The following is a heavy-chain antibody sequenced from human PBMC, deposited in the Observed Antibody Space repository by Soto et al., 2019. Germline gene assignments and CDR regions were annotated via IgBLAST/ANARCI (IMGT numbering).Heavy chain of an antibody. CDR1: GYTFTSYA. Sequence: ASVKVSCKASGYTFTSYAMHWVRQAPGQRLEWMGWINAGNGNTKYSQKFQGRVTITRDTSASTAYMELSSLRSEDTAVYYCAREVVVPAVTVAFDIWGQGTMVTVSS. D-gene: IGHD2-2*01. V-gene: IGHV1-3*01. J-gene: IGHJ3*02. CDR2: INAGNGNT. CDR3: AREVVVPAVTVAFDI.